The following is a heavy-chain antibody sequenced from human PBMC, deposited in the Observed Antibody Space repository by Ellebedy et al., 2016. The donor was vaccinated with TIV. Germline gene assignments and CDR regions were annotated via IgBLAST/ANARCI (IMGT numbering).Heavy chain of an antibody. V-gene: IGHV3-7*01. J-gene: IGHJ4*02. D-gene: IGHD6-19*01. CDR1: GFTFSGYW. CDR3: ARDSSGLNDY. CDR2: IKQDGSEK. Sequence: GESLKISCAASGFTFSGYWMSWVRQAPGKGLEWVANIKQDGSEKYYADSVKGRFTISRDNSKNTLYLQMNSLRAEDTAVYYCARDSSGLNDYWGQGTLVTVSS.